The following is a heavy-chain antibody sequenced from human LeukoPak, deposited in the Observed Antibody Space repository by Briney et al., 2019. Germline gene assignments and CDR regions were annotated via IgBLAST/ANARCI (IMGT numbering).Heavy chain of an antibody. D-gene: IGHD3-3*01. V-gene: IGHV3-11*04. J-gene: IGHJ4*02. CDR3: ARDPSTIFGVVDGDY. CDR1: GFTFSDYY. Sequence: GGSLRLSCAASGFTFSDYYMSWIRQAPGKGLEWVSYISSSGSTIYYADSVKGRFTISRDNAKNSLYLQMNSLRAEDTAVYYCARDPSTIFGVVDGDYWGQGTLVTVSS. CDR2: ISSSGSTI.